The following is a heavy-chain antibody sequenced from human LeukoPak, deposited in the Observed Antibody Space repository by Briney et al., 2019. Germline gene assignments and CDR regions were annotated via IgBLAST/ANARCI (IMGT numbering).Heavy chain of an antibody. CDR1: GFTFSSYW. V-gene: IGHV3-74*01. CDR3: ARGGRYTPFDP. D-gene: IGHD3-16*02. CDR2: INSDGSST. Sequence: GGSLRLSCAASGFTFSSYWMHWVRHAPGKGLVWVSRINSDGSSTSYADSVKGRFTISRDNAKNTLYLQMNSLRAEDTAVYYCARGGRYTPFDPWGQGTLVTVSS. J-gene: IGHJ5*02.